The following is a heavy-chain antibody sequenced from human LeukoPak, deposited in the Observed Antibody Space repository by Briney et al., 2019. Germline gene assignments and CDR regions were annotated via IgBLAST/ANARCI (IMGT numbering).Heavy chain of an antibody. V-gene: IGHV4-30-2*01. Sequence: PSETLSLTCAVSGVSISSGGYSWSWIRQPPGKGLEWIGYIYHSGSTYYNPSLKSRVTISVDRSKNQFSLKLSSVTAADTAVYYCARGSFGSAGTSPMGYFDYWGQGTLVTVSS. CDR1: GVSISSGGYS. CDR2: IYHSGST. D-gene: IGHD6-13*01. J-gene: IGHJ4*02. CDR3: ARGSFGSAGTSPMGYFDY.